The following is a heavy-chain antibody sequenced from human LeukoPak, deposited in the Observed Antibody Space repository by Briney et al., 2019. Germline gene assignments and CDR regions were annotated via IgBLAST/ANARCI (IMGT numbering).Heavy chain of an antibody. V-gene: IGHV3-9*03. CDR1: GFTFDDYA. D-gene: IGHD4-17*01. CDR2: ISWNSGSI. J-gene: IGHJ3*02. CDR3: AKGGTYYGDYSLDI. Sequence: GGSLRLSCAASGFTFDDYAMHWVRQAPGKGLEWVSGISWNSGSIGYADSVKGRFTTSRDNAKNSLYLQMNSLRAEDMALYYCAKGGTYYGDYSLDIWGQGTMVTVSS.